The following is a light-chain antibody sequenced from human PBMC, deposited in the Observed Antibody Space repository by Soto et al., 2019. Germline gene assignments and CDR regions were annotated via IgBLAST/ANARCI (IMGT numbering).Light chain of an antibody. CDR3: SSYTSSSTAG. CDR1: SSDVGGYNY. V-gene: IGLV2-14*01. J-gene: IGLJ1*01. CDR2: DVS. Sequence: QSALPQPASVSGSPGQSITISCTGTSSDVGGYNYVSWYQQHPGKAPKLMIYDVSNRPSGVSNRFSGSKSGNTASLTISGLQAEDEADYYCSSYTSSSTAGFGTGTKVTVL.